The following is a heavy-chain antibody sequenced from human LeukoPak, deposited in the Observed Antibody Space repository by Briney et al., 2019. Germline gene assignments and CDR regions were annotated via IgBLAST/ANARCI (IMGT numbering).Heavy chain of an antibody. Sequence: GGSLRLSCAASGFTFSNYRMSWVRQAPGKGLEWVSSISSSSSYIYYADSVKGRFTISRDNAKNSLYLQMNSLRAEDTAVYYCARDPYGSQGYWGQGTLVTVSS. D-gene: IGHD3-10*01. CDR1: GFTFSNYR. J-gene: IGHJ4*02. V-gene: IGHV3-21*01. CDR2: ISSSSSYI. CDR3: ARDPYGSQGY.